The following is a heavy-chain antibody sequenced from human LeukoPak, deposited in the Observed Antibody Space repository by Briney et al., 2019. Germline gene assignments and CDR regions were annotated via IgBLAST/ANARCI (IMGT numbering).Heavy chain of an antibody. V-gene: IGHV1-69*13. D-gene: IGHD3-22*01. CDR3: AIDSSGLPYYYYGMDV. CDR1: GGTFSSYA. Sequence: ASVKVSCKASGGTFSSYAISWVRQAPGQGLEWMGGIIPIFGTANYAQKFQGRVTITADESTSTAYMELSSLRSEDTAVCYCAIDSSGLPYYYYGMDVWGQGTTVTVSS. CDR2: IIPIFGTA. J-gene: IGHJ6*02.